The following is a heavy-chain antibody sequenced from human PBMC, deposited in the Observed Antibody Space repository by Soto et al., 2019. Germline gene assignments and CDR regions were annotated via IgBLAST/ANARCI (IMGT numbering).Heavy chain of an antibody. D-gene: IGHD6-13*01. J-gene: IGHJ5*02. CDR3: ARVPDSSSLRLWFDP. V-gene: IGHV4-4*02. Sequence: QVQLQESGPGLVKPSGTLSLTCAVSGGSISSSNWWSWVRQPPGKWLEWIGEIYHSGSTNYNPSLKSRVTISVDKSKNQFALKLSSVTAADTAVYYCARVPDSSSLRLWFDPWGQGTLVTVSS. CDR2: IYHSGST. CDR1: GGSISSSNW.